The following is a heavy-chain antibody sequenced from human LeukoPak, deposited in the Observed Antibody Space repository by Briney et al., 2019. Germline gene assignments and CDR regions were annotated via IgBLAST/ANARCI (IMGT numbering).Heavy chain of an antibody. CDR3: AKRARLRYFDWSPCFDY. V-gene: IGHV3-66*01. CDR2: IYSGGST. Sequence: GGSLRLSCAASGFTVSSNYMSWVRQAPGKGLEWVSVIYSGGSTYYADSVKGRFTISRDNSKNTLYLQMNSLRAEDTAVYYCAKRARLRYFDWSPCFDYWGQGTLVTVSS. D-gene: IGHD3-9*01. J-gene: IGHJ4*02. CDR1: GFTVSSNY.